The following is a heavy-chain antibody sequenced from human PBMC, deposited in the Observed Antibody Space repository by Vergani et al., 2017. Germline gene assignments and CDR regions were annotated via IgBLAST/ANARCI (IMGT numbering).Heavy chain of an antibody. J-gene: IGHJ4*02. D-gene: IGHD6-19*01. V-gene: IGHV3-74*03. CDR3: ARRPVAGNFDY. Sequence: DVHLAESGGGFFQPGGSLRLSCSASGFSFNSYWMHWVRQVPGKGLLWVSRIKSDGSITAYADSVKGRFTISRDNAKNSLYLQMNSLRAEDTAVYYCARRPVAGNFDYWGQGTLVTVSS. CDR1: GFSFNSYW. CDR2: IKSDGSIT.